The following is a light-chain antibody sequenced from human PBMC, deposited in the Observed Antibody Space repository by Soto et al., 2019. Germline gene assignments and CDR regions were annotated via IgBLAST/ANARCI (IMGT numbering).Light chain of an antibody. CDR2: EVN. Sequence: QSALTQPPSASGSXXXSXXXSCTGTSSDVGGYNYVSWYQQHPGKVPKLMVYEVNKRPSGVPDRFSGSKSGNTASLTVSGLQAEDEADYYCTSYAGGNNVFGTGTKVTVL. V-gene: IGLV2-8*01. CDR1: SSDVGGYNY. J-gene: IGLJ1*01. CDR3: TSYAGGNNV.